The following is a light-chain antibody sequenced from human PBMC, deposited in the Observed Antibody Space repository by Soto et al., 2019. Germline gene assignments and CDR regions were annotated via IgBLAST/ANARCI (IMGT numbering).Light chain of an antibody. Sequence: EIVLTQSPGPLSLSPGERATLSCRASQSVVSNFLSWFQQKPGQAPRLLNYGASNRATGIPDRFSGSESGTDFTLLISGLEHKDSAVYCCHHLDGSQGYTFGQGNKLE. CDR2: GAS. J-gene: IGKJ2*01. V-gene: IGKV3-20*01. CDR3: HHLDGSQGYT. CDR1: QSVVSNF.